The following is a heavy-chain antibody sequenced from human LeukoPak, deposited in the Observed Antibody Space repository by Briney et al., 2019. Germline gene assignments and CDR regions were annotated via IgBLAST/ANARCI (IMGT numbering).Heavy chain of an antibody. J-gene: IGHJ4*02. CDR3: ARQKGGNWNDGFDY. V-gene: IGHV1-69*02. Sequence: ASVKVSCKASGGTFNSCTLTWVRHVPGQGLEWIGGIIPILDVTNYAQDFKGRVTITADDSTTTTYLELNSLTSDDTAVYYCARQKGGNWNDGFDYWGQGTLVTVSS. D-gene: IGHD1-1*01. CDR1: GGTFNSCT. CDR2: IIPILDVT.